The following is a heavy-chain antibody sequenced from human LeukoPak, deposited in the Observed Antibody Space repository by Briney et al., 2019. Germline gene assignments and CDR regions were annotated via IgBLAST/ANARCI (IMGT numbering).Heavy chain of an antibody. CDR1: GFTFSSYL. J-gene: IGHJ4*02. V-gene: IGHV3-7*03. Sequence: GGSLRLSCAASGFTFSSYLMSWVRQAPGKGLEWVANIKQDGSEKYYVDSVKGRFTISRDNAKNSLYLQMNSLRAEDTAVYYCARFGGYCSSTSCYADSFDYWGQGTLVTVSS. CDR3: ARFGGYCSSTSCYADSFDY. D-gene: IGHD2-2*01. CDR2: IKQDGSEK.